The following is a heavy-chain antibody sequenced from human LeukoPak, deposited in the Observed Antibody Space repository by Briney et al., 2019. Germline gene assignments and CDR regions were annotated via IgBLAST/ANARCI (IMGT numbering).Heavy chain of an antibody. D-gene: IGHD2-21*02. Sequence: PSETLSLTCNVSGGSIRGYYWSWIRQPPGKGLEWIGYIYSSGSTNYNPSLESRVTISVDTSKNQFSLKLSSVTAADTAVYYCAREIPYCGADCPPHFDYWGQGTLVTVSS. CDR2: IYSSGST. V-gene: IGHV4-59*01. CDR3: AREIPYCGADCPPHFDY. CDR1: GGSIRGYY. J-gene: IGHJ4*02.